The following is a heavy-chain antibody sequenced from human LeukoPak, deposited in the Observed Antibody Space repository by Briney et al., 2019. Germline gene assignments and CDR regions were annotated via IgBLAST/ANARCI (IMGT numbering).Heavy chain of an antibody. CDR3: ARDQFEHDFWSGYYRWGAFDI. D-gene: IGHD3-3*01. Sequence: SETLSLTCTVSGGSLSSGGYYWSWIRQPPGKGLEWIGYIYHSGSTYYNPSLKSRVTISVDRSKNQFSLKLSSVTAADTAVYYCARDQFEHDFWSGYYRWGAFDIWGQGTMVTVSS. J-gene: IGHJ3*02. V-gene: IGHV4-30-2*01. CDR1: GGSLSSGGYY. CDR2: IYHSGST.